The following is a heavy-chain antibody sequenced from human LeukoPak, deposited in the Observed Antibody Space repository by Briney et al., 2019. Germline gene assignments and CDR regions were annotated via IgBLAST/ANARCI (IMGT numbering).Heavy chain of an antibody. CDR1: GDSINSLDL. CDR2: MYLSGTT. CDR3: AGLVGRYSSGLYYYYFDY. J-gene: IGHJ4*02. D-gene: IGHD3-22*01. Sequence: SETLSLTCTVSGDSINSLDLWSWVRQPPGKGLEWIGEMYLSGTTHSNPSVKSRVTMSIDKSKNQFFLNLSSVTAADTAVYYCAGLVGRYSSGLYYYYFDYWGQGTLVTVSS. V-gene: IGHV4-4*02.